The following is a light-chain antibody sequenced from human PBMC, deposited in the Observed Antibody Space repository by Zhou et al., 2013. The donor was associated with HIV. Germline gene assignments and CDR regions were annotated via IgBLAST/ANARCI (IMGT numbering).Light chain of an antibody. V-gene: IGKV1-5*03. CDR1: QSIGSS. Sequence: DIQMTQSPSILSASVGDTVTITCRASQSIGSSLAWFQQRAGKAPKLLIHKASSLESGVPSRFSGGGSDREFTLTISSLQPDDFASYYCQQCNIYPYTFGLGDQSGDQT. CDR3: QQCNIYPYT. CDR2: KAS. J-gene: IGKJ2*01.